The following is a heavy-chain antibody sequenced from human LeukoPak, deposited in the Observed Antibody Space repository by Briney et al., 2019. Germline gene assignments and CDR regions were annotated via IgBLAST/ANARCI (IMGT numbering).Heavy chain of an antibody. CDR2: ISHDENKK. Sequence: PGGSLRLSCAASGFTFRNYGMHWVRRAPGKGLEWVTGISHDENKKYYADSVKGRFTISRDNSKSTVYLQMNSLSTEDTAVYYCTKGGGTYYNPFDPWGQGTLVTVSS. CDR3: TKGGGTYYNPFDP. J-gene: IGHJ5*02. V-gene: IGHV3-30*18. D-gene: IGHD3-10*01. CDR1: GFTFRNYG.